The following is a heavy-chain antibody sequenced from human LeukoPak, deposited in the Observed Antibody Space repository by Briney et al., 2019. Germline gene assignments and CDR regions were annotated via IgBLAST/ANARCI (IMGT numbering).Heavy chain of an antibody. D-gene: IGHD3-22*01. CDR2: IYTSGST. Sequence: SETLSLTCTVSGGSISRYYWSWIRQPAGKGLEWIGRIYTSGSTNYNPSLKSRVTMSVDTSKNQFSLKLSSVTAADTAVYYCARDLMIVVAYDAFDIWGQGTMVTVSS. CDR1: GGSISRYY. V-gene: IGHV4-4*07. J-gene: IGHJ3*02. CDR3: ARDLMIVVAYDAFDI.